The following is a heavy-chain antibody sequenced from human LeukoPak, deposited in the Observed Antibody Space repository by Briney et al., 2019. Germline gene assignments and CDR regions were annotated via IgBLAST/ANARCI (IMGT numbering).Heavy chain of an antibody. Sequence: SCKASGYTFTGYYMHWVRQAPGKGLEWVAFIRYDGSNKYYADSVKGRFTISRDNSKNTLYLQMNSLRAEDTAVYYCARSTVIYYYYMDVWGKGTTVTVSS. CDR3: ARSTVIYYYYMDV. J-gene: IGHJ6*03. V-gene: IGHV3-30*02. CDR1: GYTFTGYY. D-gene: IGHD4-11*01. CDR2: IRYDGSNK.